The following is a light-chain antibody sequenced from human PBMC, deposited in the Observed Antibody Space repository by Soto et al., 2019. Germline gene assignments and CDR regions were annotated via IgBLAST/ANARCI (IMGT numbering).Light chain of an antibody. Sequence: QSVLTQPPSASGTPGPRVTISCSGNSSNLESNHVYWYQQLPGTAPKLLIYRSNQRPSGVPDRFSGSKSGTSASQGISGLPSDGESDEFCTAWDDSLSVVVVGGGTKLTVL. J-gene: IGLJ2*01. CDR1: SSNLESNH. CDR3: TAWDDSLSVVV. CDR2: RSN. V-gene: IGLV1-47*01.